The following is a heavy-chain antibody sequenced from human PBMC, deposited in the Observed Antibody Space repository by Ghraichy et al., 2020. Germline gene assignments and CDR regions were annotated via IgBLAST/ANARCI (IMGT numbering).Heavy chain of an antibody. CDR3: AKDSSGWYASLSYFYYGMDV. J-gene: IGHJ6*02. CDR1: GFTFSNFG. CDR2: ISYDGSKK. V-gene: IGHV3-30*18. Sequence: GGSLRLSCAASGFTFSNFGMHWVRQAPGKGLEWVALISYDGSKKYYVDSVKGRFTISRDNSKTTLYLQMNSLRPEDTAIYYCAKDSSGWYASLSYFYYGMDVWGQGTTVTVSS. D-gene: IGHD6-19*01.